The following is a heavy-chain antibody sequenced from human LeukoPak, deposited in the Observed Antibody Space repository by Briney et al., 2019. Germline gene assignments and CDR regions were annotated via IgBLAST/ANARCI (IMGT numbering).Heavy chain of an antibody. CDR2: INWNGGSA. D-gene: IGHD3-22*01. Sequence: GGSLRLSCAAPGFTFDSHAMSWVRQAPGRGLEWVSAINWNGGSAAYADSVKGRFTISRDNAKNSLFLQMNNLRAEDTALYYCSSRDTSGYFSPPVYWGQGTLVTVSS. J-gene: IGHJ4*02. CDR3: SSRDTSGYFSPPVY. V-gene: IGHV3-20*04. CDR1: GFTFDSHA.